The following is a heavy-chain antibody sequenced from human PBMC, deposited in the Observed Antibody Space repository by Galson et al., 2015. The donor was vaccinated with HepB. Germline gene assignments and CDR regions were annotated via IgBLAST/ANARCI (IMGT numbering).Heavy chain of an antibody. V-gene: IGHV6-1*01. CDR3: AKSSLTGATDY. Sequence: CAISGDSVSSTITTRNWIRQSPSRGLEWLGRTYYRSKWYSDYALSVKSRITINPDPSKNQFSLQLNSVTAEDTAVYYCAKSSLTGATDYWGQGTLVTVSS. CDR2: TYYRSKWYS. CDR1: GDSVSSTITT. D-gene: IGHD5-24*01. J-gene: IGHJ4*02.